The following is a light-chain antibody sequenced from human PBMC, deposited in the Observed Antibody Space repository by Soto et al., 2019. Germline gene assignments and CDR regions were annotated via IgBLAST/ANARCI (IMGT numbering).Light chain of an antibody. CDR1: QSVSSY. Sequence: EIVLAQSPATLSLSPGERATLSCRASQSVSSYLAWYQQKPGQAPRLLIYDASNRATGIPARFSGSGSGTDFTLTISSLEPEDFAVYYCQQRSNWPWPTFGAGTKVDIK. V-gene: IGKV3-11*01. J-gene: IGKJ4*01. CDR3: QQRSNWPWPT. CDR2: DAS.